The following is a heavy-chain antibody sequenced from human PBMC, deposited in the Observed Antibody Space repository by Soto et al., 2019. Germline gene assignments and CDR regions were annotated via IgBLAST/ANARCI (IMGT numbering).Heavy chain of an antibody. CDR2: ISYSGNT. CDR1: RGSISSYY. CDR3: ARDQLEGFCTGGSCYSYGWFDP. V-gene: IGHV4-59*01. Sequence: SETLSLTCTVSRGSISSYYWSRIRQPPGKGLEWIGYISYSGNTNYNASLKSRVTISVDTSKNQFSLTLSSVTAADTAVYYCARDQLEGFCTGGSCYSYGWFDPWGQGTLVTVSS. J-gene: IGHJ5*02. D-gene: IGHD2-15*01.